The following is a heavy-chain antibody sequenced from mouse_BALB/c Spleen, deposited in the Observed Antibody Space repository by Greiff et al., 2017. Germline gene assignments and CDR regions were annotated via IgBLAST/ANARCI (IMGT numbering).Heavy chain of an antibody. V-gene: IGHV14-4*02. J-gene: IGHJ2*01. CDR3: NGKEYGNPLDY. CDR2: IDPENGDT. CDR1: GFNIKDYY. Sequence: VQLKQSGAELVRSGASVKLSCTASGFNIKDYYMHWVKQRPEQGLEWIGWIDPENGDTEYAPKFQGKATMTADTSSNTAYLQLSSLTSEDTAVYYCNGKEYGNPLDYWGQGTTLTVSS. D-gene: IGHD2-10*02.